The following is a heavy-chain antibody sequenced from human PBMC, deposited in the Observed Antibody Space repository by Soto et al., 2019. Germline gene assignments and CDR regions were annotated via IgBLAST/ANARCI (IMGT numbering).Heavy chain of an antibody. D-gene: IGHD3-10*01. J-gene: IGHJ4*02. CDR1: DDSLTTNKYA. CDR3: ARASYFRPSGSYYFVS. V-gene: IGHV4-31*03. CDR2: VYSNGNT. Sequence: QVQLQESGPGLVKPSQTLSLTCTVSDDSLTTNKYAWTWIRQNPEKGLEWIGYVYSNGNTRSSPSLQSRVSMSVDTSKSHFSLRLSSFTAADTAVYFCARASYFRPSGSYYFVSWGQGTLVTVSS.